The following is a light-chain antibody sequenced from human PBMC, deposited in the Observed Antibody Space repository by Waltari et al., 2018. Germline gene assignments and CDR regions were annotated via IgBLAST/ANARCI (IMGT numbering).Light chain of an antibody. Sequence: SYVLTQPPSVSVAPGETARISCGGYIRSKSLQWYQQKPGHAPVLVIYYETVRPSGIPDRFSGSSSGDTATLTISRVEAGDEADYYCQVWDSSSDPPHVFGTGTKVTV. CDR3: QVWDSSSDPPHV. V-gene: IGLV3-21*04. J-gene: IGLJ1*01. CDR2: YET. CDR1: IRSKS.